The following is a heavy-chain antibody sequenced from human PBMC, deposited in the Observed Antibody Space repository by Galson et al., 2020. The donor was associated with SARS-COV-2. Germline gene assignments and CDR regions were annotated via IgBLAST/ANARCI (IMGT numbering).Heavy chain of an antibody. CDR1: GFTFSSYA. Sequence: GGSLRLSCAASGFTFSSYAMHWVRQAPGKGLEWVAVISYDGSNKYYADSVKGRFTISRDNSKNTLYLQMNSLRAEDTAVYYCARDRVYYYDSSGSHADWYFDLWGRGTLVTVSS. CDR3: ARDRVYYYDSSGSHADWYFDL. D-gene: IGHD3-22*01. J-gene: IGHJ2*01. V-gene: IGHV3-30-3*01. CDR2: ISYDGSNK.